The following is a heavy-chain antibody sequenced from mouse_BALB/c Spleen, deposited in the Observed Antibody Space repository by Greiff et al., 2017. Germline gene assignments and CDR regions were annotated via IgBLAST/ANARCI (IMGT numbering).Heavy chain of an antibody. CDR3: ARRGRAGNGFAD. V-gene: IGHV1-80*01. CDR2: IYPGDGDT. J-gene: IGHJ3*01. CDR1: GYAFSSYW. Sequence: QVQLQQSGAELVRPGSSVKISCKASGYAFSSYWMNWVKQRPGQGLEWIGQIYPGDGDTNYNGKFTGKATLTADKSTSIAFMQLSSLTSEDSAVYFCARRGRAGNGFADWGQGTLVTVSA. D-gene: IGHD4-1*01.